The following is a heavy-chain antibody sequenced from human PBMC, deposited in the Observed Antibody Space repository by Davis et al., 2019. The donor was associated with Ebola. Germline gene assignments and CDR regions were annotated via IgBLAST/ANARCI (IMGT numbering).Heavy chain of an antibody. D-gene: IGHD3-22*01. Sequence: LSLTCAVYGGSFSGYYWSWIRQPPGKGLEWVSYISSSSSTIYYADSVKGRFTISRDNAKNSLYLQMNSLRDEDTAVYYCASSSTYYDSSGYYYDWYFDLWGRGTLVTVSS. V-gene: IGHV3-11*04. CDR3: ASSSTYYDSSGYYYDWYFDL. CDR2: ISSSSSTI. J-gene: IGHJ2*01. CDR1: GGSFSGYY.